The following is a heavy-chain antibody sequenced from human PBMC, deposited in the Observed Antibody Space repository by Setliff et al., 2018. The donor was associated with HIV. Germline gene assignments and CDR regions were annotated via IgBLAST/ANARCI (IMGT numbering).Heavy chain of an antibody. Sequence: SETLSLTCAVYGGSFSGHYWSWIRQPPGKGPEWIGRLHFSGTAATYNPSLKSRVTMSMDPSKNQFSLNLKSVTAADTAVYYCARDYYDDTYYSPGTYYLYYMDVWGKGTTVTVS. D-gene: IGHD3-10*01. J-gene: IGHJ6*03. CDR1: GGSFSGHY. CDR3: ARDYYDDTYYSPGTYYLYYMDV. V-gene: IGHV4-34*10. CDR2: LHFSGTAA.